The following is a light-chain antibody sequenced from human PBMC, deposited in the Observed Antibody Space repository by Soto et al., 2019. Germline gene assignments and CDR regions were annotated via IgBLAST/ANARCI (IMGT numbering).Light chain of an antibody. CDR3: SSYTNKDTLL. CDR2: DVT. J-gene: IGLJ3*02. V-gene: IGLV2-14*03. CDR1: SSDVGGYDH. Sequence: QSVLTQPASVSGSPGQSITISCTGTSSDVGGYDHVSWYQQHPGKAHKLIIYDVTVRPSGISPRFSGSKSDNTASLAVSGLQPEDEADYYCSSYTNKDTLLFGGGTKLTVL.